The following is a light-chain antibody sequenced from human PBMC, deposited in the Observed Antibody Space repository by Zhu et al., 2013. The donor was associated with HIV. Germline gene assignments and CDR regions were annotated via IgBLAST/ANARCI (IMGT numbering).Light chain of an antibody. CDR3: MQSVQLLLYS. CDR1: QSLLHGDGKTY. J-gene: IGKJ2*03. Sequence: DIVMTQSPLSLSVTPGQPASISCKSSQSLLHGDGKTYLYWYVQRPGQPPQLLIYEVSNRFSGCRIGLVAAGQGQIFTLNISRVEAEDVGVYYCMQSVQLLLYSFGQGTKLEIK. CDR2: EVS. V-gene: IGKV2D-29*01.